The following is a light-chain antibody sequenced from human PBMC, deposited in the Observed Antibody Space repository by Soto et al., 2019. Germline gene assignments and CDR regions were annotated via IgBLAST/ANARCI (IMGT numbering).Light chain of an antibody. CDR1: QDIANY. V-gene: IGKV1-33*01. CDR2: DAS. CDR3: QQYDHSPIT. Sequence: DIPMTQSPSSLSASVGDRVTITCQASQDIANYLNWYQQKHGKAPTLLIYDASNLETGVPSRFSGSGSGTDCTFTISSPQPEDCGTYYCQQYDHSPITFGQGTRLEIK. J-gene: IGKJ5*01.